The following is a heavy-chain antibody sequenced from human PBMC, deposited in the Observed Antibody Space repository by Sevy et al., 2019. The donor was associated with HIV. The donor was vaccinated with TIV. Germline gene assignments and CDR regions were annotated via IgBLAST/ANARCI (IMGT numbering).Heavy chain of an antibody. CDR3: AREYSSSETLHV. CDR2: IHSSGST. D-gene: IGHD6-13*01. J-gene: IGHJ6*02. V-gene: IGHV4-59*01. Sequence: SETLSLTCTVSGGSIHNSYWSWIRQSPGKGLGWIGYIHSSGSTNGNPSLTGRVTISVDTSKNPFSLNLKSVTAADSGIYYCAREYSSSETLHVWGQGTTVTVSS. CDR1: GGSIHNSY.